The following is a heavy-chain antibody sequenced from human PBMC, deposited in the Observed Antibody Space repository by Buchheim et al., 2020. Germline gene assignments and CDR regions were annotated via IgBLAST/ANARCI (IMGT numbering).Heavy chain of an antibody. J-gene: IGHJ4*02. D-gene: IGHD3-16*02. V-gene: IGHV4-34*01. Sequence: QVQLQQWGAGLLKPSETLSLTCAVYGGSFSGYYWSWIRQPPGKGLEWIGEINHSGSTNYNPSLKSRVTISVDTSKNQFSLKLSSVTAADTAVYYCATGKTYYDYVWGSYRPPNYWGQGTL. CDR3: ATGKTYYDYVWGSYRPPNY. CDR2: INHSGST. CDR1: GGSFSGYY.